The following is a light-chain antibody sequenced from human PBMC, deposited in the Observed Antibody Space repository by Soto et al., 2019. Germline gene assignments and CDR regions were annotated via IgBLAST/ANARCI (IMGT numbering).Light chain of an antibody. CDR1: QSISSN. CDR2: DAS. Sequence: EIVMTQSPATLSVSPGERATLSCRASQSISSNLAWYQQKPGQAPRLLIYDASTRATGIPARFSGSGSGTEFALTISSLQSEDFAVYYCQQYHNWPTWTFGQGTKVDIK. V-gene: IGKV3-15*01. J-gene: IGKJ1*01. CDR3: QQYHNWPTWT.